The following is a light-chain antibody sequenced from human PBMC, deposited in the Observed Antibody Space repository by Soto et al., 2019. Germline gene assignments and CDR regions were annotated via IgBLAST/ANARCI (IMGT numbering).Light chain of an antibody. CDR3: QQYNSYSWT. Sequence: DVVMTLYPHSLAVTLGQPASFSCSSSQSLVFSDGNTYLTWFHQRPGQSPRRLIYMVSNRDSGVPSTFSGSGSGTEFTLTISSLQPDDFATYYCQQYNSYSWTFGQGTKVDIK. V-gene: IGKV2-30*01. CDR2: MVS. CDR1: QSLVFSDGNTY. J-gene: IGKJ1*01.